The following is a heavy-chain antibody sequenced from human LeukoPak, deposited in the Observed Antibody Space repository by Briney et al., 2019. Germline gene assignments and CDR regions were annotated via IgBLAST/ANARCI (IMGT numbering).Heavy chain of an antibody. CDR2: ISSSSSYT. D-gene: IGHD1-26*01. CDR3: ARRRIIQLPEFDY. CDR1: GFTFSDYY. Sequence: PGGSLRLSCAASGFTFSDYYMSWIRQAPGKGLEWVSYISSSSSYTNYADSVKGRFTISRDNAKNSLYLQMNSLRAEDTAVYYCARRRIIQLPEFDYWGQGALVTVSS. V-gene: IGHV3-11*06. J-gene: IGHJ4*02.